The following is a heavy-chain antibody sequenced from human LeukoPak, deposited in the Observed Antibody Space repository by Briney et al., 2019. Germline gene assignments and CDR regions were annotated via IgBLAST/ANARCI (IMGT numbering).Heavy chain of an antibody. J-gene: IGHJ4*02. CDR3: ARADIRAIASSGWYGFDY. CDR1: GYTFSSYG. Sequence: GASVKVSCKASGYTFSSYGISWVRQAPGQGLEWMGWISAYNGNTNYEQKFQGRVTMTTDTSTSTAHMELRSLRSDDTAVYYCARADIRAIASSGWYGFDYWGQGTLVTVSS. CDR2: ISAYNGNT. D-gene: IGHD6-19*01. V-gene: IGHV1-18*01.